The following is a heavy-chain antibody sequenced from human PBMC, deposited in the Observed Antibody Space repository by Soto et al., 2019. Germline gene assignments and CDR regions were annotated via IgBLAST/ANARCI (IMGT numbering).Heavy chain of an antibody. D-gene: IGHD6-13*01. J-gene: IGHJ4*02. Sequence: NPSETLSLTCTVSGVSISSNGYYWGWIRQPPGKGLEWIGSIFYSGTTHYNPSLRSRLSIPVDTSKNVFSLKLSSLTAADTAVYYCARGSIAAAGYYFDYWGQGTMVTVYS. CDR1: GVSISSNGYY. V-gene: IGHV4-39*02. CDR3: ARGSIAAAGYYFDY. CDR2: IFYSGTT.